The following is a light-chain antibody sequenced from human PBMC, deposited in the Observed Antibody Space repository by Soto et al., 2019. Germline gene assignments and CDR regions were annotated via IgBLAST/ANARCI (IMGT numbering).Light chain of an antibody. Sequence: EIVMTQSPATLSVSPGERATLSCRASQSISSNLAWYQQKPGQAPRLLIYGASTRATGIPARFSGSGSGTEFTLTISSLQSEDFALYYFQQYNNWPPWMFGQGTKVEIK. CDR2: GAS. J-gene: IGKJ1*01. V-gene: IGKV3-15*01. CDR1: QSISSN. CDR3: QQYNNWPPWM.